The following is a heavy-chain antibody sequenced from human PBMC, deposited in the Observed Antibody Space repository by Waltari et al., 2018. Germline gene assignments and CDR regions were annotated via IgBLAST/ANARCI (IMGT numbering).Heavy chain of an antibody. Sequence: EVRLVQSGAEVKKPGESLKISCKGSGDKFSTYWIGWVRQMPGKGLEWMGIIYVGDSETRYSPSFRGQVTMSADKSIITAYLQWSSLKASDTAMYYCARREHDYDYVGGSYRRVIDTFDIWGQGTRVTVSS. CDR2: IYVGDSET. J-gene: IGHJ3*02. CDR3: ARREHDYDYVGGSYRRVIDTFDI. V-gene: IGHV5-51*03. D-gene: IGHD3-16*02. CDR1: GDKFSTYW.